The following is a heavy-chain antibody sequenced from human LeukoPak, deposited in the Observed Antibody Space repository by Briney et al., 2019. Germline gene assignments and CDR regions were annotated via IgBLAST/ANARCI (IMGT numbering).Heavy chain of an antibody. D-gene: IGHD5-12*01. J-gene: IGHJ4*02. V-gene: IGHV4-59*12. CDR2: IYYSGTT. CDR1: GGSISAYY. CDR3: ARAPGTVAIDY. Sequence: SETLSLTCTVSGGSISAYYWSWIRQPPGKGLEWIGYIYYSGTTSYNPSLKSRVTISVDTSKNQFFLKVRSLTAADTAVYYCARAPGTVAIDYWGQGTLVTVSS.